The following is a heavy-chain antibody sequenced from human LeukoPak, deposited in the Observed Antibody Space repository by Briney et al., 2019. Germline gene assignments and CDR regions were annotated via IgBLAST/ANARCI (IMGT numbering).Heavy chain of an antibody. V-gene: IGHV3-23*01. D-gene: IGHD3-22*01. Sequence: GGSLRLSCAVSGFTFSTYAMTWVRQAPGKGLEWVSGISGSAGSTYYADSVKGRFTISRDNSKNTVYLQMNSLRVEDTAVYYCAKVRRGIVVEGRDSWGRGTLVTVSS. CDR2: ISGSAGST. J-gene: IGHJ5*01. CDR3: AKVRRGIVVEGRDS. CDR1: GFTFSTYA.